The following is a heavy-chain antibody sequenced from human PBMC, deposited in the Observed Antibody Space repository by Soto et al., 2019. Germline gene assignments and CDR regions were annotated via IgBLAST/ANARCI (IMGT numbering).Heavy chain of an antibody. D-gene: IGHD5-12*01. CDR1: GYTFTSYY. CDR2: INPSGGST. J-gene: IGHJ4*02. V-gene: IGHV1-46*01. Sequence: ASVKVSCKASGYTFTSYYMHWMRQAPGQGLEWMGIINPSGGSTSYAQKFQGRVTMTRDTSTSTVYMELSSLRSEDTAVYYCAREYSGYVIDYWGQGTLVPVSS. CDR3: AREYSGYVIDY.